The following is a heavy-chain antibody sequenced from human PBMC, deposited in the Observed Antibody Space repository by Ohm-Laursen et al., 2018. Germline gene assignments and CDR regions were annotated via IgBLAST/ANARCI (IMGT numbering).Heavy chain of an antibody. J-gene: IGHJ3*02. CDR3: VRDKDYAFDI. Sequence: SLRLSCAASGFSFSNYSMNWVRQAPGKGLEWLSYIRSGTMYYADSVKGRFAISTDNGKNSLNLQMNSLRAEDTAVYYCVRDKDYAFDIWGQGTMVTVSS. CDR2: IRSGTM. V-gene: IGHV3-48*01. CDR1: GFSFSNYS.